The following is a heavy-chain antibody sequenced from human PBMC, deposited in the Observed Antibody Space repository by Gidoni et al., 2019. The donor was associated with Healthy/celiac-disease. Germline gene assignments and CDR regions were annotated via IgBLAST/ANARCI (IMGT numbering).Heavy chain of an antibody. Sequence: EVQLVESGGGLVQPGRSLRLSCAASGFTFDDYAMDWVRQAPGKGLEWVSGISWNSGSIGYADSVKGRFTISRDNAKNSLYLQMNSLRAEDTALYYCAKDIGHDSSGYYTGDYWGQGTLVTVSS. CDR1: GFTFDDYA. D-gene: IGHD3-22*01. J-gene: IGHJ4*02. CDR2: ISWNSGSI. V-gene: IGHV3-9*01. CDR3: AKDIGHDSSGYYTGDY.